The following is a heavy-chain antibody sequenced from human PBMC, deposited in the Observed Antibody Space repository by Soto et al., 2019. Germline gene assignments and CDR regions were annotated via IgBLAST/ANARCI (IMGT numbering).Heavy chain of an antibody. CDR2: FDPEDGET. V-gene: IGHV1-24*01. D-gene: IGHD3-10*01. CDR3: AREYYYGSGPTY. J-gene: IGHJ4*02. Sequence: ASVKVSCKVSGYTLTELSMHWVRQAPGKGLEWMGGFDPEDGETIYAQKFQGRVTMTEDTSTDTAYMELRSLRSDDTAVYYCAREYYYGSGPTYWGQGTLVTVSS. CDR1: GYTLTELS.